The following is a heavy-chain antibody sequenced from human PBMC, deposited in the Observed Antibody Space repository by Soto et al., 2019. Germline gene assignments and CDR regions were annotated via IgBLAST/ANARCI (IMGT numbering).Heavy chain of an antibody. J-gene: IGHJ3*02. V-gene: IGHV3-53*01. Sequence: GGSLRLSCAASGVTVSSNYMSWVRQAPGKGLEWVSVIYSGGSTYYADSVKGRFTISRDNSRNTLYLQMNSLRAEDTAVYYCAKNWGNDAFDIWGQGTMVTV. CDR2: IYSGGST. D-gene: IGHD7-27*01. CDR3: AKNWGNDAFDI. CDR1: GVTVSSNY.